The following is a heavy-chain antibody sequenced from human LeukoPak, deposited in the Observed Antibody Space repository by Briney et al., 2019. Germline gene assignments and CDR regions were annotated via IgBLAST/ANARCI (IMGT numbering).Heavy chain of an antibody. Sequence: SQTLSLTCAISGDSVSSNSAAWNWIRQSPSRGLEWLGRTYHRSKWYSDYAGSVKGRITINPDTSKNQFSLQLNSVTPEDTAVYYCASAEARAFVIWGQGTTVTVSS. CDR2: TYHRSKWYS. CDR1: GDSVSSNSAA. J-gene: IGHJ3*02. V-gene: IGHV6-1*01. CDR3: ASAEARAFVI.